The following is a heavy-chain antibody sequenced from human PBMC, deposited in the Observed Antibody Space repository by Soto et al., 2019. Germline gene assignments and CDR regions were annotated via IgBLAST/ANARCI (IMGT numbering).Heavy chain of an antibody. J-gene: IGHJ5*02. CDR3: ASHGSGDYFWFDP. Sequence: GGSLRLSCAASGFTFRNFWVHWVRQAPGKGLVWVSRASPDGSSTSYADSVKGRFTISRDNAKNMLYMQMNNLRAEDTAVYYCASHGSGDYFWFDPWGQGTLVTVS. CDR1: GFTFRNFW. D-gene: IGHD4-17*01. CDR2: ASPDGSST. V-gene: IGHV3-74*01.